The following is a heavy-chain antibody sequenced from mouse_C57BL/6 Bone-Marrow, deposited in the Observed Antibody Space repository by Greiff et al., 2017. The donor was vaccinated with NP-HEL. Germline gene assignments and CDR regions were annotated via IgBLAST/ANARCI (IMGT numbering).Heavy chain of an antibody. CDR2: IYPRGGNT. V-gene: IGHV1-81*01. D-gene: IGHD1-1*01. CDR1: GYTFTSYG. Sequence: VQLQESGAELARPGASVKLSCKASGYTFTSYGISWVKQRTGQGLEWIGEIYPRGGNTYYNEKSKGKATLTADKSSSTAYMELRSLTSEDSAVYFCARGELLLRPFAYWGQGTLVTVSA. J-gene: IGHJ3*01. CDR3: ARGELLLRPFAY.